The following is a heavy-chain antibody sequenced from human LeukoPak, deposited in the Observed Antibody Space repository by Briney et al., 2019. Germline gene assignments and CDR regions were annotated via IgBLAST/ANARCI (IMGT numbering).Heavy chain of an antibody. V-gene: IGHV4-59*08. J-gene: IGHJ1*01. CDR2: IYYSGST. CDR3: ARVLEIYYDSSGYYYYFQH. D-gene: IGHD3-22*01. CDR1: GGSISSYY. Sequence: SETLSLTCTVSGGSISSYYWSWIRQPPGKGLERIWYIYYSGSTNYNPSLKSRVTISVDTSKNQFSLKLSSVTAADTAVYYCARVLEIYYDSSGYYYYFQHWGQGTLVTVSS.